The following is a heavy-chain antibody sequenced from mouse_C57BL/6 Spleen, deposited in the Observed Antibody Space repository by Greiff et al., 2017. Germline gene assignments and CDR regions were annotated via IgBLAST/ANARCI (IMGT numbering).Heavy chain of an antibody. CDR1: GYAFSSYW. CDR2: IYPGDGDT. J-gene: IGHJ1*03. CDR3: ARSVYYYGSSYDRGYFDV. Sequence: QVQLKQSGAELVKPGASVKISCKASGYAFSSYWMNWVKQRPGKGLEWIGQIYPGDGDTNYNGKFKGKATLTADKSSSTAYMQLSSLTSEDSAVYFCARSVYYYGSSYDRGYFDVWGTGTTVTVSS. V-gene: IGHV1-80*01. D-gene: IGHD1-1*01.